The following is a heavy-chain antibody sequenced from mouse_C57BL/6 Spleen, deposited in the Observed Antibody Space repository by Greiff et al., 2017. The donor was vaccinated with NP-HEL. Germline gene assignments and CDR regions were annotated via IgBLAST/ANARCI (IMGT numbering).Heavy chain of an antibody. CDR3: ARCDGSSYVWYFDV. D-gene: IGHD1-1*01. J-gene: IGHJ1*03. V-gene: IGHV1-64*01. CDR1: GYTFTSYW. CDR2: IHPNSGST. Sequence: QVHVKQPGAELVKPGASVKLSCKASGYTFTSYWMHWVKQRPGQGLEWIGMIHPNSGSTNYNEKFKSKATLTVDKSSSTAYMQLSSLTSEDSAVYYCARCDGSSYVWYFDVWGTGTTVTVSS.